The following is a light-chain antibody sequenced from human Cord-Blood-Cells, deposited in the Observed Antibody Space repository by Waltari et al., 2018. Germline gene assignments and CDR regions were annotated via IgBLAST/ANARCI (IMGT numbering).Light chain of an antibody. CDR2: AAS. Sequence: VTITCRASQSISSYLNWYQQKPGKAPKLLIYAASSLQSGVTSRFSGSGSGTDFTLTISSLQPEDFATYYCQQSYSTPHTFGQGTKLEIK. CDR3: QQSYSTPHT. J-gene: IGKJ2*01. CDR1: QSISSY. V-gene: IGKV1-39*01.